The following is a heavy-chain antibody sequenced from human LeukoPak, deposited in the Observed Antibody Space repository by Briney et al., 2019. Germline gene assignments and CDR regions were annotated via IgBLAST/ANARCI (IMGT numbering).Heavy chain of an antibody. V-gene: IGHV4-39*01. CDR1: GGSIGSSTYS. CDR3: ARRVEDYYDSSGYYSDAFDI. Sequence: KPSETLSLTCTVSGGSIGSSTYSWGWIRQPPGKGLEWIGSIYYTGNTYYNPSLKSRVTIYVDTSQNQFSLKLSSVTAADTAVYYCARRVEDYYDSSGYYSDAFDIWGQGTMVTVSS. J-gene: IGHJ3*02. D-gene: IGHD3-22*01. CDR2: IYYTGNT.